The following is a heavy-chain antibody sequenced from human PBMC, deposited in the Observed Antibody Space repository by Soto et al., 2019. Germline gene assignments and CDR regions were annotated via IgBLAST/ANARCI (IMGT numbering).Heavy chain of an antibody. D-gene: IGHD2-2*01. CDR1: GGSISSSSYY. Sequence: SETLSLTCTVSGGSISSSSYYWGWSRQPPGKGLEWIGSIYYSGSTYYNPSLKSRVTISVDTSKNQFSLKLSSVFAADTAVYYCARQVVGFDPWGQGTLVTVSS. J-gene: IGHJ5*02. CDR3: ARQVVGFDP. V-gene: IGHV4-39*01. CDR2: IYYSGST.